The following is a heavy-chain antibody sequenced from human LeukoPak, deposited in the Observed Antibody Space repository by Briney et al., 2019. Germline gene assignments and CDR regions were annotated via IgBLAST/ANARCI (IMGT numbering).Heavy chain of an antibody. D-gene: IGHD4-23*01. J-gene: IGHJ4*02. Sequence: GGSLRPSCAASGFTFDDYTMVWVRQAPGKGLEWVSTISWDGGATDYADSVKGRFTVSRDDSRKSLFLQMNSLRTEDTALYFCAKDDAGTYGGTYFDSWGQGTLVIVSS. V-gene: IGHV3-43*01. CDR2: ISWDGGAT. CDR1: GFTFDDYT. CDR3: AKDDAGTYGGTYFDS.